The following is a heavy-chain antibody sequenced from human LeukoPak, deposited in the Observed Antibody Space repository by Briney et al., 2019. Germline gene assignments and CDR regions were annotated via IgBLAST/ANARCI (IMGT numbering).Heavy chain of an antibody. V-gene: IGHV3-23*01. CDR1: GFTFSSYA. CDR3: AKLGGISYYFDY. J-gene: IGHJ4*02. CDR2: ISGSGGST. D-gene: IGHD1-26*01. Sequence: PGGSLRLSCAASGFTFSSYAMSWVRQAPGKGLEWVSAISGSGGSTYYADSVKGRFTISRDNSKNTLYLQMNSLRAEDTAGYYCAKLGGISYYFDYWGQGTLVTVSS.